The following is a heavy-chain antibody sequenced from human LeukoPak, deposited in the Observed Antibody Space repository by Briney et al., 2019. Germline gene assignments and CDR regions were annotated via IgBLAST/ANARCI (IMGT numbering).Heavy chain of an antibody. D-gene: IGHD3-22*01. CDR3: ARGAGSSGYYY. J-gene: IGHJ4*02. V-gene: IGHV4-4*09. CDR1: GGSISSYY. CDR2: IYTSGST. Sequence: SETLSHTCTVSGGSISSYYWSWIRQPPGKGLEWIGYIYTSGSTNYNPSLKSRVTISVDTSKNQFSLKLSSVTAADTAVYYCARGAGSSGYYYWGQGTLVTVSS.